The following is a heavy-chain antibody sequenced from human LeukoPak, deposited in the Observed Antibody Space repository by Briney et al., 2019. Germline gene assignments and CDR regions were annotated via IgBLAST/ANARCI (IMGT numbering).Heavy chain of an antibody. CDR1: GGSISSSSYY. CDR2: IYYSGST. D-gene: IGHD3-3*01. CDR3: ARHGSLEWYSIEYYFDY. J-gene: IGHJ4*02. V-gene: IGHV4-39*01. Sequence: SETLSLTCTVSGGSISSSSYYWGWIRQPPGKGLEWIGSIYYSGSTYYNPSLKSRVTISVDTSKSQFSLKLSSVTAADTAVYYCARHGSLEWYSIEYYFDYWGQGTLVTVSS.